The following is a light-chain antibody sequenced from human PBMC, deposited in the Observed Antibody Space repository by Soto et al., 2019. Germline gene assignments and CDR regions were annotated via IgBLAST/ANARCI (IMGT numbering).Light chain of an antibody. J-gene: IGLJ1*01. CDR3: SSYTSSSTPLYV. V-gene: IGLV2-14*01. CDR2: DVS. Sequence: ALTQPASVSGSPGQSITISCTGTSSDVGGYNYVSWYQQHPGKAPKLMIYDVSNRPSGVSNRFSGSKSGNTASLTISGLQAEDEADYYCSSYTSSSTPLYVFGTGTKVTVL. CDR1: SSDVGGYNY.